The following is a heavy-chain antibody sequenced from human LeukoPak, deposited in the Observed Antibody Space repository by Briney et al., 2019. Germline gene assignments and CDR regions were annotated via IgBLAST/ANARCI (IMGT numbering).Heavy chain of an antibody. V-gene: IGHV4-59*01. CDR1: GGSIGTFY. Sequence: SETLSLTCTVSGGSIGTFYWSWIRQPPGKGLEWIGYIYYNGITNYNPSLKSRLTTSVDTSKNQFSLKLTSVTAADTAVYYCARHSTFFGVVIIKGRVRGPFDYWGQGTLVTVSS. D-gene: IGHD3-3*01. CDR3: ARHSTFFGVVIIKGRVRGPFDY. J-gene: IGHJ4*02. CDR2: IYYNGIT.